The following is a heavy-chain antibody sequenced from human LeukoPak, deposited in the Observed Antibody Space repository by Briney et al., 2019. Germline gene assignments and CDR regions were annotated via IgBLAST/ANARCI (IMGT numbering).Heavy chain of an antibody. D-gene: IGHD2-15*01. CDR2: INHSGST. J-gene: IGHJ6*02. CDR1: GGSISSSSYS. V-gene: IGHV4-39*07. Sequence: SETLSLTCTVSGGSISSSSYSWTWIRQPPGKGLEWIGEINHSGSTYYNPSLKSRVTISVDTSKNQFSLKLSSVTAADTAVYYCARTVVVVAATTYYYYGMDAWGQGTTVTVSS. CDR3: ARTVVVVAATTYYYYGMDA.